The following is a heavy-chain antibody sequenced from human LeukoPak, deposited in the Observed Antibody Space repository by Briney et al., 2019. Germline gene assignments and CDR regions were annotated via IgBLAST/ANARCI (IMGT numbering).Heavy chain of an antibody. D-gene: IGHD3-3*01. V-gene: IGHV4-59*11. Sequence: SETLSLTCTVSGGSISSHYWSWIRQPPGKGLEWIGYIYYSGSTNYNPSLKSRVTISVDTSKNQFSLKLSSVTAADTAVYYCARGQYYDFWSGYYTVNYYYYMDVWGKGTTVTVSS. CDR1: GGSISSHY. CDR3: ARGQYYDFWSGYYTVNYYYYMDV. J-gene: IGHJ6*03. CDR2: IYYSGST.